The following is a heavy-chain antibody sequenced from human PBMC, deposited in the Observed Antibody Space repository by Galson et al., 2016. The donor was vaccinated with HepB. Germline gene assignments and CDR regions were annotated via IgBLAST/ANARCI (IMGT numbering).Heavy chain of an antibody. V-gene: IGHV3-74*01. D-gene: IGHD5-24*01. CDR1: EFSVSTNF. J-gene: IGHJ4*01. Sequence: SLRLSCAASEFSVSTNFIHWVRQAPGKGLVWVSRISLDGSVTIYGDSVKGRFSTSRDNAKNTLFLQMNSLRAEDTAVYYCGASRDGYIDYWGQGALVTISS. CDR2: ISLDGSVT. CDR3: GASRDGYIDY.